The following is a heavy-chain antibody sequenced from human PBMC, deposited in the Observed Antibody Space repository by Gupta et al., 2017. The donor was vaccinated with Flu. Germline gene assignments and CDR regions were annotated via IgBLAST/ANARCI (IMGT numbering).Heavy chain of an antibody. CDR1: GFTFTDYY. CDR3: ARDNSIREGRRDIAWWFDP. Sequence: HVRLAQSGAEVKKPGASVKVSCKASGFTFTDYYMHWLLQATGQRLGWMGILFPTGDQAIYAQKFLGRVTMTRDTSTRTVYMELRSLTFEDTAMYYCARDNSIREGRRDIAWWFDPWGQGTQVIVSS. D-gene: IGHD4-11*01. J-gene: IGHJ5*02. V-gene: IGHV1-46*01. CDR2: LFPTGDQA.